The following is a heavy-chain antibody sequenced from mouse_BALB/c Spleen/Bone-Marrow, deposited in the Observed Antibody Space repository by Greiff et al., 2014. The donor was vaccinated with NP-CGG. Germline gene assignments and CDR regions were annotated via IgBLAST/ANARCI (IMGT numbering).Heavy chain of an antibody. CDR2: ISSGGDYT. J-gene: IGHJ3*01. CDR3: ASQTGTWFAY. Sequence: EVKLVESGGDLVKSGGSLKLSCAASGFTFSTYGMSWVRQTPDKRLEWVATISSGGDYTYYPDSVKGRFTISRDNAKNTLYLQMSSLKSEDTAMYYCASQTGTWFAYWDQGTLVTVS. CDR1: GFTFSTYG. D-gene: IGHD4-1*01. V-gene: IGHV5-6*01.